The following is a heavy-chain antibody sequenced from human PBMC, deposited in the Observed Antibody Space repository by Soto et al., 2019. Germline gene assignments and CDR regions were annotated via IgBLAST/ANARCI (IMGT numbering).Heavy chain of an antibody. CDR1: GFSLSTYGVS. V-gene: IGHV2-5*02. D-gene: IGHD3-22*01. J-gene: IGHJ4*02. CDR3: AHRIASPYYYHCRGSSFDY. Sequence: SGPTLVNPTQTLTLTCTFSGFSLSTYGVSVGWIRQPPGKALEWLALIYWDNDKYYSPSLKSRLTITKDTSENQVVLTMTNMDPVDTATYYCAHRIASPYYYHCRGSSFDYCGQGTLVIVSS. CDR2: IYWDNDK.